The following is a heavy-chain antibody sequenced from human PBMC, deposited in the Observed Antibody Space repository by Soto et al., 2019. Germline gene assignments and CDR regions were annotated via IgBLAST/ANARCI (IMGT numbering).Heavy chain of an antibody. D-gene: IGHD3-10*01. CDR1: GYTFTSYG. J-gene: IGHJ4*02. CDR3: HQLWFGELGPIDY. Sequence: SVKVSCKASGYTFTSYGISWVRQAPGQGLEWMGRIIPILGTANYAQKFQGRVTITADKSTSTAYMELSSLRSEDTAVYYCHQLWFGELGPIDYWGQGTLVTVSS. V-gene: IGHV1-69*04. CDR2: IIPILGTA.